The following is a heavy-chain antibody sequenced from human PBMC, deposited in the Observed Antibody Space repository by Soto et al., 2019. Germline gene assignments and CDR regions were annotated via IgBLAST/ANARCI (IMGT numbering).Heavy chain of an antibody. J-gene: IGHJ4*02. D-gene: IGHD1-1*01. Sequence: GESRTLAWAAAGFTFSSYGMHWVRQAPGKGLGWVAVISYDGSNKYYADSVKGRFTISRDKSQTPLYLKMNRLRAEDTAVYYCAKAERLEPYTTFDYWGQGTLVPVSS. CDR1: GFTFSSYG. V-gene: IGHV3-30*18. CDR3: AKAERLEPYTTFDY. CDR2: ISYDGSNK.